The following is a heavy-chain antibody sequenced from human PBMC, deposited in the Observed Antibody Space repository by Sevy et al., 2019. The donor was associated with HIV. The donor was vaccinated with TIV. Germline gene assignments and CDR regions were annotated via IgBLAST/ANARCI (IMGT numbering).Heavy chain of an antibody. V-gene: IGHV1-2*02. D-gene: IGHD5-18*01. Sequence: ASVKVSCTDSGYTFSSYQLHWVRQAPGQGLEWMGWINPNSGGIDYAQMFQGRVTMTGDTSISTAYMELSSLRSDDTAVYYCAHDPGLVDTLDYWGQGTLVTVSS. CDR3: AHDPGLVDTLDY. CDR2: INPNSGGI. CDR1: GYTFSSYQ. J-gene: IGHJ4*02.